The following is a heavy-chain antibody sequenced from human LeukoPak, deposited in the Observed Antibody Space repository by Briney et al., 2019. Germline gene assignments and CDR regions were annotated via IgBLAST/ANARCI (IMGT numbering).Heavy chain of an antibody. CDR1: GYTFISYD. CDR3: ARKIASTRLGVRYYYMDV. D-gene: IGHD2-2*01. V-gene: IGHV1-8*01. CDR2: MNPKSGNT. J-gene: IGHJ6*03. Sequence: ASVKVSCKASGYTFISYDIVWLRQATGQGLEWMGYMNPKSGNTDYVQNFQGRVTMTRDTSITTAYMELSGLRSEDTAVYYCARKIASTRLGVRYYYMDVWGEGTTVTVSS.